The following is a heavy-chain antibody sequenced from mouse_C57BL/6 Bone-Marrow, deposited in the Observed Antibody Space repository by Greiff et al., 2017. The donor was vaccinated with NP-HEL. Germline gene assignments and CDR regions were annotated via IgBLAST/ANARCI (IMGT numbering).Heavy chain of an antibody. Sequence: EVHLVESGGDLVKPGGSLKLSCAASGFTFSSYGMSWVRQTPDKRLEWVATISSGGSYTYYPDSVKGRFTISRDNAKNTLYLQMSSLKSEDTAMYYCALLLFAYWGQGTLVTVSA. D-gene: IGHD2-1*01. V-gene: IGHV5-6*01. CDR2: ISSGGSYT. CDR1: GFTFSSYG. CDR3: ALLLFAY. J-gene: IGHJ3*01.